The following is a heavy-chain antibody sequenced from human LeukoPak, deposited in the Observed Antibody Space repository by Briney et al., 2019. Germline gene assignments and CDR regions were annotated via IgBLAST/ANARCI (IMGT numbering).Heavy chain of an antibody. V-gene: IGHV3-9*01. CDR1: GFTFDDYA. CDR3: AKDIPGVSSGWPGGFDY. Sequence: GGSLRLSCAASGFTFDDYAMHWVRQAPGKGLEWVSGISWNSGSIGYADSVKGRSTTSRDNAKNSLYLQMNSLRAEDTALYYCAKDIPGVSSGWPGGFDYWGQGTLVTVSS. D-gene: IGHD6-19*01. J-gene: IGHJ4*02. CDR2: ISWNSGSI.